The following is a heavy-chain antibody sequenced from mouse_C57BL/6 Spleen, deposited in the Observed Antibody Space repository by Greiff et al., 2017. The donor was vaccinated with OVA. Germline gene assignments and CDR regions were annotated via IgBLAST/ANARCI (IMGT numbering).Heavy chain of an antibody. J-gene: IGHJ4*01. Sequence: QVQLKQSGAELVKPGASVKISCKASGYAFSSYWMNWVKQRPGKGLEWIGQIYPGDGDTNYNGKFKGKATLTADKSSSTAYMQLSSLTSEDSAVYFCTRQTYGSSSGAMDYWGQGTSVTVSS. CDR3: TRQTYGSSSGAMDY. V-gene: IGHV1-80*01. CDR1: GYAFSSYW. CDR2: IYPGDGDT. D-gene: IGHD1-1*01.